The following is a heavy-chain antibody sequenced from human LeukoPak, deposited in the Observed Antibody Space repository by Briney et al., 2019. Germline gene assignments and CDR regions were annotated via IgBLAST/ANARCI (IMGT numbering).Heavy chain of an antibody. CDR1: GFTFSSYE. D-gene: IGHD2-2*01. V-gene: IGHV3-48*03. CDR3: ARAGGSYCSSTSCWCFDY. J-gene: IGHJ4*02. Sequence: PGGSLRLSCAASGFTFSSYEMNWVRQAPGKGLEWVSYISSSGSTIYYADSVKGRFTISRDNAKNSLYLQMNSLRAEDTAVYYCARAGGSYCSSTSCWCFDYWGQGTLVTVSS. CDR2: ISSSGSTI.